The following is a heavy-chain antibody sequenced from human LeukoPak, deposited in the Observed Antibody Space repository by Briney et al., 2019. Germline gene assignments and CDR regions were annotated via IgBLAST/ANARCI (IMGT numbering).Heavy chain of an antibody. D-gene: IGHD2-21*02. CDR1: GYSFTSYW. V-gene: IGHV5-51*01. Sequence: GESLKISCKGSGYSFTSYWIGWVRQMPGKGLEWMGIIYPGDSDTRYSPSFQGQVTISADKSISTAYLQWSSLKASDTAMYYCAMCGGDCYPSYYFDYRGQGTLVTVSS. CDR2: IYPGDSDT. J-gene: IGHJ4*02. CDR3: AMCGGDCYPSYYFDY.